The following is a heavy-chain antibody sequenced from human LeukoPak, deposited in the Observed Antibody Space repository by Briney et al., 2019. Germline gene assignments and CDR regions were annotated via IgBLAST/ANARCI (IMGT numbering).Heavy chain of an antibody. CDR3: ARRGSGYYP. D-gene: IGHD3-22*01. CDR1: GGSIRSSYYY. Sequence: PSETLSLTCTVSGGSIRSSYYYWGWIRQPPGKGLEWIGSIYDSGSTYYNPSLKSRVTISVDTSKNHFSLRLSSVTAADTAVYYCARRGSGYYPWGQGTLVTVSS. V-gene: IGHV4-39*02. CDR2: IYDSGST. J-gene: IGHJ5*02.